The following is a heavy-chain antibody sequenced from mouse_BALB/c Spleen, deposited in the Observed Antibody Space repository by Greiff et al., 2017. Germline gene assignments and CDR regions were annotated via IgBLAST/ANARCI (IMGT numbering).Heavy chain of an antibody. D-gene: IGHD1-1*01. Sequence: QVQLQQPGAELVKPGASVKMSCKASGYTFTSYWMHWVKQRPGQGLEWIGVIDPSDSYTSYNQKFKGKATLTVDTSSSTAYMQLSSLTSEDSAVYYCTRRSLYYGSSYALFDYWGQGTTLTVSS. CDR1: GYTFTSYW. J-gene: IGHJ2*01. CDR2: IDPSDSYT. V-gene: IGHV1S127*01. CDR3: TRRSLYYGSSYALFDY.